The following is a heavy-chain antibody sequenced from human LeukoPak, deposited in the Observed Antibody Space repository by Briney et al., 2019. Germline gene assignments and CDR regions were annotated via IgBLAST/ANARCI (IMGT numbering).Heavy chain of an antibody. J-gene: IGHJ4*02. CDR1: GGSISSGSYY. V-gene: IGHV4-61*02. CDR2: IYTSGST. Sequence: PSETLSLTCTVSGGSISSGSYYWSWIRQPAGTGLEWIGRIYTSGSTNYNPSLKSRVTISVDTSKNQFSLKLSSVTAADTAVYYCARGRFLEWLWGQGTLVTVSS. D-gene: IGHD3-3*01. CDR3: ARGRFLEWL.